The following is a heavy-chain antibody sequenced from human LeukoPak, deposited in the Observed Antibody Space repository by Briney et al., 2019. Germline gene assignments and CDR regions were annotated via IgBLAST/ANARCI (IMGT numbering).Heavy chain of an antibody. J-gene: IGHJ6*03. CDR1: GYTFSNHG. CDR2: IRYDGITK. V-gene: IGHV3-30*02. Sequence: GGSLRLSCTASGYTFSNHGMHWVRQAPGKGLEWVAFIRYDGITKYYADSVKGRFTISRDNSKNTLYLQMNSLRPEDTAVYYCAKTGSRGGTFRPSYYYYYMDVWGEGTTVTISS. D-gene: IGHD3-9*01. CDR3: AKTGSRGGTFRPSYYYYYMDV.